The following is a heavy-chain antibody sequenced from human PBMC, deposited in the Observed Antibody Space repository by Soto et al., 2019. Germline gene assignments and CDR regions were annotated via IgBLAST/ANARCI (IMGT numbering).Heavy chain of an antibody. V-gene: IGHV4-59*01. D-gene: IGHD3-16*01. CDR2: TYYSGST. CDR3: ARGGRWLPV. J-gene: IGHJ6*02. Sequence: SETLSLTCTVSGGSISSYYWSWIRQPPGKGLEWIGYTYYSGSTNYNPALKSRVTISVDTSKNQFSLKLSSVTAADTAVYYCARGGRWLPVWGQGTTVTVSS. CDR1: GGSISSYY.